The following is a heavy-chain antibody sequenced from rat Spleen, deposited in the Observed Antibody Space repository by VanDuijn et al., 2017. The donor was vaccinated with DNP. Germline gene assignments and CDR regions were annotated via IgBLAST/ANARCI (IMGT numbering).Heavy chain of an antibody. J-gene: IGHJ3*01. CDR1: GFTFNTYW. D-gene: IGHD1-4*01. V-gene: IGHV5-58*01. CDR2: INTDGGTT. CDR3: AKGTGGFAH. Sequence: EVQLVETGGGLVQPGRSLKLSCVASGFTFNTYWMFWVRQAPGKGLEWVASINTDGGTTYYPDSVKGRFTISRANAENTVYLQMNSLRSEDTATYFCAKGTGGFAHWGQGTLVTVSS.